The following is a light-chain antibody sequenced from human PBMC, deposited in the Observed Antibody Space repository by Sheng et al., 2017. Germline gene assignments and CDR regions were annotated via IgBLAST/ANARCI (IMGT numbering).Light chain of an antibody. V-gene: IGKV3-11*01. CDR1: QSVSN. J-gene: IGKJ1*01. CDR3: HQRSSWPWT. Sequence: EIVLTQSPDTLSLSPGERVTLSCRASQSVSNLAWYQHKPGQAPRLLVYSASRRATGIPARFSGSGSGTDFTLTISSLEPEDFAVYYCHQRSSWPWTFGQGTEVEIK. CDR2: SAS.